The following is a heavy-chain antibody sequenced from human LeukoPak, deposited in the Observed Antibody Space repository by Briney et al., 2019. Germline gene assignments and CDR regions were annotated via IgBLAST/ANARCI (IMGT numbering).Heavy chain of an antibody. J-gene: IGHJ6*03. CDR3: ARDRWPVTRIQYYYYMDV. V-gene: IGHV1-69*06. CDR1: GGTFSNYA. D-gene: IGHD4-17*01. Sequence: SVKVSCKASGGTFSNYAVSWVRQAPGQGLEWMGGIIPIYGTTNYAQKFQGRVTITADKSTSTVYMELSSLRSEDTAVYYCARDRWPVTRIQYYYYMDVWGKGTTVTVSS. CDR2: IIPIYGTT.